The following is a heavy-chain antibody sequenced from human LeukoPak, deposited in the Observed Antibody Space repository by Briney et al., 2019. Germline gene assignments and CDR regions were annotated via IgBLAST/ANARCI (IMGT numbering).Heavy chain of an antibody. V-gene: IGHV3-23*01. CDR3: AKKFNPDIVVVPAYFDY. D-gene: IGHD2-2*01. Sequence: GGSLRLSCAASGFTFSSYAMSWVRQAPGKGLEWVSAISGSGGSTYYADSVKGRFTISRDNSKNTLYLQMNSLRAEDTAVYYCAKKFNPDIVVVPAYFDYWGQGTLVTVSS. CDR2: ISGSGGST. J-gene: IGHJ4*02. CDR1: GFTFSSYA.